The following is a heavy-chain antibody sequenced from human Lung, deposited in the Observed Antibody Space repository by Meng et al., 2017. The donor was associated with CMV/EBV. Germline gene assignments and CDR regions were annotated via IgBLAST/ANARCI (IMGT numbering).Heavy chain of an antibody. J-gene: IGHJ6*02. CDR3: ARDPEVVVAATRVYYGMDV. V-gene: IGHV3-21*01. D-gene: IGHD2-15*01. CDR2: ISSSSSYI. CDR1: GFTFSSYS. Sequence: GESLKISCAASGFTFSSYSMNWVRQAPGKGLEWVSSISSSSSYIYYADSVKGRFTISRDNAKNSLYLQMNSLRAEDTAVYYCARDPEVVVAATRVYYGMDVWGQGTXVTVYS.